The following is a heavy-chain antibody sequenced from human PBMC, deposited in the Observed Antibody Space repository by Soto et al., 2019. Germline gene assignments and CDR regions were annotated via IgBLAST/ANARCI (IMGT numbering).Heavy chain of an antibody. CDR1: GFTVSSNY. D-gene: IGHD6-13*01. CDR3: ARDTGPVAAAGTIPIGYYYYYMDV. V-gene: IGHV3-66*01. Sequence: GGSLRLSCAASGFTVSSNYMSWVRQAPGKGLEWVSVIYSGGSTYYADSVKGRFTISRDNSKNTLYLQMNSLRAEDTAVYYCARDTGPVAAAGTIPIGYYYYYMDVWGKGTTVTVSS. CDR2: IYSGGST. J-gene: IGHJ6*03.